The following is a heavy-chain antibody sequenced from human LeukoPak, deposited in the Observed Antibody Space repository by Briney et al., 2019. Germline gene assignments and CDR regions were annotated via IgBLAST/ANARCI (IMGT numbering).Heavy chain of an antibody. J-gene: IGHJ2*01. D-gene: IGHD2-8*01. V-gene: IGHV3-20*04. CDR3: AGGDRNGWYFDL. Sequence: GGSLRLSCAASGFTFDDYGMTWVRQAPGKGLEWVSGINWNGGSTGYADSVKGRFTISRDNTKNSLYLQMNSLRAEDTALYYCAGGDRNGWYFDLRGRGTLVTVSS. CDR2: INWNGGST. CDR1: GFTFDDYG.